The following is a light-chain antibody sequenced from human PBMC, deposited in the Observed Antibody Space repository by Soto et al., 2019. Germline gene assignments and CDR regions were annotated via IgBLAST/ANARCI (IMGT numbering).Light chain of an antibody. Sequence: EIVLTQSPATLSLSPGERATLSCRASQSVSSYLAWYQQKPGQAPRLLIYDASNRATGIPARFSGSGSGTDFTLTISSLEPEDFAVYYCQQRSNWPPLLTFXGGTKVDIK. CDR1: QSVSSY. J-gene: IGKJ4*01. CDR2: DAS. V-gene: IGKV3-11*01. CDR3: QQRSNWPPLLT.